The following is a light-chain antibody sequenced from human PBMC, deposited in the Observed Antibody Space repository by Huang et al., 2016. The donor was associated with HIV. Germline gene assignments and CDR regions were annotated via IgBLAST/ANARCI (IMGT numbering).Light chain of an antibody. V-gene: IGKV3-15*01. CDR3: QHYDTRPPWT. CDR2: DAS. Sequence: EIVMTQSPATLSGSPGERASLSCRASQSISFNLAWYQQKPGQAPRLLIFDASTRATGSPARFSGTGSGTEFVLTINSLQSEDSAVYYCQHYDTRPPWTFGQGTKVEI. CDR1: QSISFN. J-gene: IGKJ1*01.